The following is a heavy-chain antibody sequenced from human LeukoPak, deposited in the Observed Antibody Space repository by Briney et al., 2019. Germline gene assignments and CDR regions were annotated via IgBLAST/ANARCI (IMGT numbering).Heavy chain of an antibody. V-gene: IGHV1-8*01. J-gene: IGHJ4*02. CDR2: MNPNSGNT. CDR1: GFTFTSYD. D-gene: IGHD5-24*01. Sequence: GGSLRVSCAASGFTFTSYDINWVRQATGQGLEWMGWMNPNSGNTGYAQKFQGRVTMTRNTSISTAYMELSSLRSEDTAVYYCARGSSSRWLQLLSYWGQGTLVTVSS. CDR3: ARGSSSRWLQLLSY.